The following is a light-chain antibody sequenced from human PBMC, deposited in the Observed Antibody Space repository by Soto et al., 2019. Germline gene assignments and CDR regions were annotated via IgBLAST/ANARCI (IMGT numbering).Light chain of an antibody. V-gene: IGKV1-6*01. J-gene: IGKJ1*01. CDR3: LLDYSYFWA. CDR1: QGIRSA. Sequence: AIQVTQSPSSLSASVGDSVTITCRTSQGIRSALGWYQQKPGKVPKLLIYAASTLRSGVPSRFSGSGSGRDFTLTISSLQPEDFATYYCLLDYSYFWAFGQGTKVEGK. CDR2: AAS.